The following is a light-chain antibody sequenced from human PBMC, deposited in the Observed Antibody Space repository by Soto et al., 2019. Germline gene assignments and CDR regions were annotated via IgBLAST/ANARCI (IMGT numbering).Light chain of an antibody. CDR2: DAS. CDR1: QSINNW. Sequence: DIQMTQSPSTLSASVGDRLTIPCRASQSINNWLAWFQQKPGKAPKLLIYDASSWKSGVPSRFSGSRSGTAFSLTISSLQPDDFATYYCQQYDTYPLTFGGGTKVDIK. J-gene: IGKJ4*01. V-gene: IGKV1-5*01. CDR3: QQYDTYPLT.